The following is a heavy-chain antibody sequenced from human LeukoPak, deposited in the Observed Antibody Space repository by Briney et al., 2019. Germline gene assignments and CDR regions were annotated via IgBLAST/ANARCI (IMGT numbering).Heavy chain of an antibody. D-gene: IGHD2-21*02. J-gene: IGHJ4*02. Sequence: GGSLRLSCAASEFTFTSYELNWVRQAPGKGLEWVSYISSSGNTISYADSVKGRFTISRDNAKNSLYLQVISLRAEDTAVYYCARDALCGGDCYPDYWGQGTLVTVSS. CDR3: ARDALCGGDCYPDY. CDR2: ISSSGNTI. V-gene: IGHV3-48*03. CDR1: EFTFTSYE.